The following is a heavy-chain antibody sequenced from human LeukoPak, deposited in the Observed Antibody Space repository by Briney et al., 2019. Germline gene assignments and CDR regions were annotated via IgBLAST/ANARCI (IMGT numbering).Heavy chain of an antibody. CDR2: IIPIFGTA. J-gene: IGHJ4*02. CDR1: GGTFSSYA. Sequence: ASVKVSCKASGGTFSSYAISWVRQAPGQGLEWMGGIIPIFGTANYAQKFRGRVTITADESTSTAYMELSSLRSEDTAVYYCASHPGGARGSSSLSSYTDYWGQGTLVTVSS. D-gene: IGHD6-6*01. V-gene: IGHV1-69*13. CDR3: ASHPGGARGSSSLSSYTDY.